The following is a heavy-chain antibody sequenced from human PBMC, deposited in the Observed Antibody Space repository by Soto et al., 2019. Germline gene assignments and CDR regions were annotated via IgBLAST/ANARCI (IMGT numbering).Heavy chain of an antibody. V-gene: IGHV1-69*06. CDR2: IIPIFGTA. CDR1: GGTFSSYA. D-gene: IGHD3-10*01. J-gene: IGHJ5*02. CDR3: ARDITMVRGVNQINWFDP. Sequence: SVKVSCKASGGTFSSYAISWVRQAPGQGLEWMGGIIPIFGTANYAQKFQGRVTITADKSTSTAYMELSSLRSEDTAVYYCARDITMVRGVNQINWFDPWGQGTLVTVSS.